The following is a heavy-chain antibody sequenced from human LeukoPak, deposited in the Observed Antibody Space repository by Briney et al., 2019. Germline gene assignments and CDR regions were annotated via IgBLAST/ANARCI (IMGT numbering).Heavy chain of an antibody. CDR3: ARDRPPNYYGSGSYYNGDY. J-gene: IGHJ4*02. CDR1: GYTFTIYG. D-gene: IGHD3-10*01. CDR2: ISAYNGNT. V-gene: IGHV1-18*01. Sequence: ASVTVSFTASGYTFTIYGISWVRQAPGQGLEWMGWISAYNGNTNYAQKLQGRVTMTTDTSTSTAYMELMSLRSDDTAVYYCARDRPPNYYGSGSYYNGDYWGQGTLVTVSS.